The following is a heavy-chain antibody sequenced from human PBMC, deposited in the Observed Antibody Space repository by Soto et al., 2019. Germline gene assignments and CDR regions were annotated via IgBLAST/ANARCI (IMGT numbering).Heavy chain of an antibody. J-gene: IGHJ5*02. CDR2: IHPGGVNI. D-gene: IGHD2-21*02. Sequence: ASVKVSCKGIGYSFTSHYMHWVRQAPGQGLEWMGTIHPGGVNIAYAQKFQGRVTMTKDTSTSTVYMELTSLTSEDTAVYYCARAQSWHELLWWFYPWGRG. CDR1: GYSFTSHY. CDR3: ARAQSWHELLWWFYP. V-gene: IGHV1-46*03.